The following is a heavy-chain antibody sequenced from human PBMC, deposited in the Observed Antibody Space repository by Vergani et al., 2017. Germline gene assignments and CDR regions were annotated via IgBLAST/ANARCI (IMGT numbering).Heavy chain of an antibody. CDR3: AKDHGEYGSSLPLAY. CDR1: GFSFPGYA. V-gene: IGHV3-23*01. J-gene: IGHJ4*02. Sequence: EVQLLESGGGLVQPGGSLRLSCEASGFSFPGYAMSWVRQAPGKGLEWVSAISGSGGSTYYADSVKGRFTISRDNSKNTLYLQMNSLRAEDTAVYYCAKDHGEYGSSLPLAYWGQGTLVTVSS. CDR2: ISGSGGST. D-gene: IGHD6-6*01.